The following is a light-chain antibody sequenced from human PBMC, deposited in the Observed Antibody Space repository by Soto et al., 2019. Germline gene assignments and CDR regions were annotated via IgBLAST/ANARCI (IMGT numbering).Light chain of an antibody. V-gene: IGKV3-20*01. CDR2: GAS. CDR3: QHFGGTTFT. J-gene: IGKJ5*01. CDR1: QSVSSN. Sequence: IVLTQSPATLSVSQVERATLSFRASQSVSSNLAWYQQKPGQAPRLLIYGASTRATGIPDRFSGSGSGTHFTLTISRLEPGDFAVYYCQHFGGTTFTFGQGTRLEIK.